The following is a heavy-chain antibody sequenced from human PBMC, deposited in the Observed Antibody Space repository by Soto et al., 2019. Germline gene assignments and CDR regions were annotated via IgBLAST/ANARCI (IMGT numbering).Heavy chain of an antibody. D-gene: IGHD6-6*01. CDR2: IYYSGST. Sequence: PSETLSLTCTVSGGSISSYYWSWIRQPPGKGLEWIGYIYYSGSTNYNPSLKSRVTISVDTSKNQFSLKLSSVTAADTAVYYCARQAARRGQYYYYYMDVWGKGTTVTVSS. CDR3: ARQAARRGQYYYYYMDV. V-gene: IGHV4-59*01. CDR1: GGSISSYY. J-gene: IGHJ6*03.